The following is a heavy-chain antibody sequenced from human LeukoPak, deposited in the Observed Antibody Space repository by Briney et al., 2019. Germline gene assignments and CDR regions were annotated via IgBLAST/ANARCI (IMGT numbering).Heavy chain of an antibody. CDR3: ARHRRRGVRGVAIWFDP. V-gene: IGHV4-4*07. Sequence: SETLSLTCTVSGGSISSYYWSWIRQPAGKALEWIGRIYVTGSTTYNPSLESRVTMSLDTSKNQFSLKLSSVTAADTAVYYCARHRRRGVRGVAIWFDPWGQGTLVTVSS. D-gene: IGHD3-10*01. CDR2: IYVTGST. CDR1: GGSISSYY. J-gene: IGHJ5*02.